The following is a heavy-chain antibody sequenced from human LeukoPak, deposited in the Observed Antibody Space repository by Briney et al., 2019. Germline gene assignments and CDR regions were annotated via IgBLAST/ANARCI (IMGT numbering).Heavy chain of an antibody. CDR3: ARSSDTGYTQWPVRSGWFDP. J-gene: IGHJ5*02. V-gene: IGHV5-51*01. Sequence: GESLKISCKGSGYSFTSYWIGWVRQMPGKGLEWMGIIYPGDSDTRYSPSFQGQVTISADKSISTAYLQWSSLKASDTAMYYCARSSDTGYTQWPVRSGWFDPWGQGTLVTVSS. D-gene: IGHD6-19*01. CDR1: GYSFTSYW. CDR2: IYPGDSDT.